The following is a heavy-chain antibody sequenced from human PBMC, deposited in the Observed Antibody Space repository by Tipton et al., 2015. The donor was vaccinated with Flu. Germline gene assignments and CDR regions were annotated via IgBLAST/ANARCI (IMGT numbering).Heavy chain of an antibody. J-gene: IGHJ5*02. V-gene: IGHV3-33*01. CDR3: AGGALNYDYVWGSYRYTPPWCDA. Sequence: SLRLSCAASGFTFSSYGMHWVRQAPGKGLEWVAVIWYDGSNKYYADSVKGRFTISRDNSKNTLYLQMNSLRAEDTAVYYCAGGALNYDYVWGSYRYTPPWCDAWGQGTLVAVSS. CDR2: IWYDGSNK. D-gene: IGHD3-16*02. CDR1: GFTFSSYG.